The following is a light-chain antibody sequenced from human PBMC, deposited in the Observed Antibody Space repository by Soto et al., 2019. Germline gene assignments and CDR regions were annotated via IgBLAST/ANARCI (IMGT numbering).Light chain of an antibody. CDR3: AAWDDSLSGAV. CDR1: SSNIGSNY. J-gene: IGLJ7*01. CDR2: RNN. Sequence: QSVLTQPPSASGTPGQRVTISCSGSSSNIGSNYVYWYQQLPGTAPKLRIYRNNQRPSGVPDRFSGYKSGTSASLAISGLRSEDEADYYCAAWDDSLSGAVFGGGSQLTVL. V-gene: IGLV1-47*01.